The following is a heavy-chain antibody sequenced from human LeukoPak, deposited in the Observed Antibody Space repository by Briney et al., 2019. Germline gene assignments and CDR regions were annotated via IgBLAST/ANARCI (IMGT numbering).Heavy chain of an antibody. V-gene: IGHV1-69*05. J-gene: IGHJ4*02. CDR2: IIPIFGTA. CDR1: GGTFSSYA. CDR3: ARGESNWNFRYYFDY. D-gene: IGHD1-7*01. Sequence: SVKVSCKASGGTFSSYAISWVRQAPGQGLEWMGGIIPIFGTANYAQKFQGRVTITTDESTSTAYMELSSLRSEDTAVYYCARGESNWNFRYYFDYWGQGTLVTVSS.